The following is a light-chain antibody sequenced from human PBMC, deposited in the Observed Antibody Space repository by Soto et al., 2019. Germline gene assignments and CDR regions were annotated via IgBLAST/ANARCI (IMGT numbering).Light chain of an antibody. J-gene: IGKJ2*01. V-gene: IGKV3-20*01. Sequence: DIVLTQSPDTLSLSPGERVTLSCRASQTVINGHVAWYRQKPGQPPRLLIQGASSRATGVADRFSGDGSGKDFTLTISRLDPEDFAVYFCQQYGDLPLTFGRGTRLEMK. CDR1: QTVINGH. CDR2: GAS. CDR3: QQYGDLPLT.